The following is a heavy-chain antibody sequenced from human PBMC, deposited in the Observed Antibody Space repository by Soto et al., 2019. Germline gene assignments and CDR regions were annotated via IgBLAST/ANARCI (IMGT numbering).Heavy chain of an antibody. CDR1: GFTLSDFA. J-gene: IGHJ6*02. V-gene: IGHV3-30-3*01. CDR3: AGAVPGMDV. Sequence: QVQLVQSGGGVVQPGRSLRLSCAASGFTLSDFAMHWVRQAPGKGLEWVALISNDGGIEHYGDSVRGRFTISRDNSKHMLYLQMTSLGVVETAVYYCAGAVPGMDVWGQGTTVTVSS. CDR2: ISNDGGIE.